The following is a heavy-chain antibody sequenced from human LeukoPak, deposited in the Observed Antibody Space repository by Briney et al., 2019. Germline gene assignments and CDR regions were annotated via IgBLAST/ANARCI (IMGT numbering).Heavy chain of an antibody. Sequence: PGGSLRLSCAASGFTFSDYYMSWIRQAPGKGLEWVSYISSSGSTRYYADSVKGRFTISRDNAKNSLYLQMNSLRAEDTAVYYCARDGHYYDSNGFMGYWGQGTLVTVSS. D-gene: IGHD3-22*01. CDR2: ISSSGSTR. CDR1: GFTFSDYY. CDR3: ARDGHYYDSNGFMGY. V-gene: IGHV3-11*04. J-gene: IGHJ4*02.